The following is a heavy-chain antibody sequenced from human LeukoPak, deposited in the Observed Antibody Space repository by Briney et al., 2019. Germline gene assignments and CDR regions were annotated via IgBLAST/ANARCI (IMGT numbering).Heavy chain of an antibody. CDR2: IIPIFGTA. V-gene: IGHV1-69*05. D-gene: IGHD1-26*01. CDR3: ARMYSNDYYYYYMDV. CDR1: GGTFSSYG. Sequence: SVKDSCKASGGTFSSYGVSWVRLAPGQGLEWMGGIIPIFGTANYAQKFQGRVTITTDESTSTAYMELSSLRSEDTAVYYCARMYSNDYYYYYMDVWGKGTTVTVSS. J-gene: IGHJ6*03.